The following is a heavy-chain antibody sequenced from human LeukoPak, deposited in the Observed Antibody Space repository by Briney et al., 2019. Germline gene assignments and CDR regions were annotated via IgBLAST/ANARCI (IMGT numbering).Heavy chain of an antibody. D-gene: IGHD3-22*01. J-gene: IGHJ3*02. Sequence: SETLSLTCAVYGGSFSGYYWSWIRQPPGKGLEWIGEINHSGSTNYNPSLKSRVTISVDTSKNQFSLKLSSVTAADTAVYYCARLPTCYDSSGYYREDIWGQGTMVTVSS. V-gene: IGHV4-34*01. CDR2: INHSGST. CDR1: GGSFSGYY. CDR3: ARLPTCYDSSGYYREDI.